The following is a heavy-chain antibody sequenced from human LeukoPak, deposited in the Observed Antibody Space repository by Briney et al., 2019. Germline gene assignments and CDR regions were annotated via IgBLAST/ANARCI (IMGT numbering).Heavy chain of an antibody. CDR1: GGSISSYY. J-gene: IGHJ5*02. CDR3: ARDAGDGYKP. CDR2: IYYSGST. Sequence: SETLSLTCTVSGGSISSYYWSWIRQPPGKGLEWIGYIYYSGSTNYSPSLKSRVTISVDTSKNQFSLKLSSVTAADTAVYYCARDAGDGYKPWGQGTLVTVSS. V-gene: IGHV4-59*01. D-gene: IGHD5-12*01.